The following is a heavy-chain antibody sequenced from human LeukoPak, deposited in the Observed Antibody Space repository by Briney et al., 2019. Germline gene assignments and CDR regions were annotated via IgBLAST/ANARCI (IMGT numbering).Heavy chain of an antibody. CDR3: ARGPSDIVVVVAATPPEYFQH. CDR2: IYPGDSDT. CDR1: GYSFTSYW. J-gene: IGHJ1*01. D-gene: IGHD2-15*01. Sequence: GESLKISCKGSGYSFTSYWIGWVRQMPGKGLEWMGIIYPGDSDTRYSPSFQGQVTISADKSISTAYLQWSSLKASDTAMYYCARGPSDIVVVVAATPPEYFQHWGQGTLVTVSS. V-gene: IGHV5-51*01.